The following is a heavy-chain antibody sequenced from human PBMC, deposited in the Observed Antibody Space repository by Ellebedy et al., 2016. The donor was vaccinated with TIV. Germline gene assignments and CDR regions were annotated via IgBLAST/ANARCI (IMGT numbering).Heavy chain of an antibody. CDR1: GGSISSSSYY. V-gene: IGHV4-39*07. Sequence: SETLSLTCTVSGGSISSSSYYWGWIRQPPGKGLEWIGSIYYSGSTYYNPSLKSRVTISVDTSKNQFSLKLSSVTAADTAVYYCASIGGYYYGYYMDVWGKGTTVTVSS. D-gene: IGHD3-16*02. CDR2: IYYSGST. CDR3: ASIGGYYYGYYMDV. J-gene: IGHJ6*03.